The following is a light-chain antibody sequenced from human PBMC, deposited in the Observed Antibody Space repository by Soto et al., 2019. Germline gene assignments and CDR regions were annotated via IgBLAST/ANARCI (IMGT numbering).Light chain of an antibody. CDR1: QTISRW. J-gene: IGKJ1*01. V-gene: IGKV1-5*03. CDR2: KAS. Sequence: IPLTRSPSTLSGSSLYLFTIISRASQTISRWLAWYQQKPGKAPKLLIYKASTLKSGVPSRFSGSGSGTEFTLTISSLQPDDFATYYCQHYNSYSEAFGQGTKVDIK. CDR3: QHYNSYSEA.